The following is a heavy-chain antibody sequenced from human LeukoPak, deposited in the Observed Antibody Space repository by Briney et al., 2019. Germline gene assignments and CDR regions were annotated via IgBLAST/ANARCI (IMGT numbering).Heavy chain of an antibody. Sequence: PGGSLRLSCAASGFTFSSSAMSWVRQAPGKGLEWVAGISDSGGRMYYPDSVKGRFTISRDNSKNTLYLQMGSLRGDDTAPYYCAKVLGYCSGGNCYIVDYWGQGTLVTVSS. V-gene: IGHV3-23*01. D-gene: IGHD2-15*01. CDR3: AKVLGYCSGGNCYIVDY. J-gene: IGHJ4*02. CDR2: ISDSGGRM. CDR1: GFTFSSSA.